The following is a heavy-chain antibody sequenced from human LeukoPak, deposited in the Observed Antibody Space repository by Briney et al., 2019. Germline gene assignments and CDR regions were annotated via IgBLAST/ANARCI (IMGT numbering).Heavy chain of an antibody. D-gene: IGHD3-22*01. CDR3: ARNKYYYDSSGYSGFDY. Sequence: PSETLSLTCTVSGGSISSYYWSWIRQPPGKGLEWIGYIYYSGSTNYNPSLKSRVTISVDTSKNQFSLKLRSVTAADTAVYYCARNKYYYDSSGYSGFDYWGQGTLVTVSS. V-gene: IGHV4-59*01. CDR2: IYYSGST. J-gene: IGHJ4*02. CDR1: GGSISSYY.